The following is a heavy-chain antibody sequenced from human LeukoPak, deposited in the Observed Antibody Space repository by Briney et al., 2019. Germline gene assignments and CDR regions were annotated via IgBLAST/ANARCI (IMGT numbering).Heavy chain of an antibody. V-gene: IGHV3-NL1*01. CDR3: AKGVKQIVVATAQHYLDY. CDR2: ITNSGENT. Sequence: GGSLRLSCAASGFTFSRYWMNWVRQAPGKGLEWVSGITNSGENTYYADSVKGRFTISRDNSKNTLYLQMNTLIADDTAVYYCAKGVKQIVVATAQHYLDYWGQGTLVTVSS. CDR1: GFTFSRYW. J-gene: IGHJ4*02. D-gene: IGHD2-21*02.